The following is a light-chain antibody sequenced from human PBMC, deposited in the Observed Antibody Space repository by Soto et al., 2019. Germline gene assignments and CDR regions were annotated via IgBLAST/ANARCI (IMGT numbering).Light chain of an antibody. J-gene: IGKJ4*01. CDR3: QRYDSAPSPT. CDR2: AAS. CDR1: QGISSY. V-gene: IGKV1-27*01. Sequence: DIQMTQSPSSLSASVRDRVTVTCRASQGISSYLAWYQQKPGKVPKLLIFAASTLQPGVPSRFSGSGSGTDFTLTFSSLQPEDVATYYCQRYDSAPSPTFGGGTKVEI.